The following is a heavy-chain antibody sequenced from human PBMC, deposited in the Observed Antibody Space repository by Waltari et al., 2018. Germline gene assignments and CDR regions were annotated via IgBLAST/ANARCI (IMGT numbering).Heavy chain of an antibody. CDR3: ARVRGYSYGPYYFDY. J-gene: IGHJ4*02. D-gene: IGHD5-18*01. CDR2: INPNSGGT. CDR1: GYTFTGYY. V-gene: IGHV1-2*02. Sequence: QVQLVQSGAEVKKPGASVKVSCKASGYTFTGYYMHWVRQATGQGLVWMGWINPNSGGTNYAQKFQGRVTMTKDTSISTAYMELGRLRSDDTAVYYCARVRGYSYGPYYFDYWGQGTLVTVSS.